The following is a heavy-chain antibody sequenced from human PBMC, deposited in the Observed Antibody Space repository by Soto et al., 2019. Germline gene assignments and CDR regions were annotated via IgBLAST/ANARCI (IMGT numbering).Heavy chain of an antibody. Sequence: EASVKVSCKASGYTFTGYYMHWVRQAPGQGLEWMGWINPNSGGTNYAQKFQGWVTMTRDTSISTAYMELSRLRSDDTAVYYFAKSITGTKETHYYYYYGMDVWGQGTTVTVSS. D-gene: IGHD1-20*01. V-gene: IGHV1-2*04. CDR2: INPNSGGT. CDR3: AKSITGTKETHYYYYYGMDV. J-gene: IGHJ6*02. CDR1: GYTFTGYY.